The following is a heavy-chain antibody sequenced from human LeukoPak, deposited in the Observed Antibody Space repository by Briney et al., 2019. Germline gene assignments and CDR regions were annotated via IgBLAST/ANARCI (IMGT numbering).Heavy chain of an antibody. V-gene: IGHV3-21*01. Sequence: PGGSLRLSCAASGYIFSRYSMHWVRQAPGRGLEWVSSISSSSSYIYYADSVKGRFTISRDNAKNSLYLQMNSLRAEDTAVYYCARVGYDFWIGYVYWGQGTLVTVSS. D-gene: IGHD3-3*01. CDR3: ARVGYDFWIGYVY. CDR1: GYIFSRYS. J-gene: IGHJ4*02. CDR2: ISSSSSYI.